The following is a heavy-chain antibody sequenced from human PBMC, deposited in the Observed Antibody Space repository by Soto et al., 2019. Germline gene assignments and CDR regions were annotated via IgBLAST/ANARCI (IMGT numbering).Heavy chain of an antibody. CDR1: GGTFSSYA. D-gene: IGHD5-12*01. CDR3: ATDSPHSGYDRYWFDP. Sequence: SVKVSCKASGGTFSSYAISWVRQAPGQGLEWMGGIIPIFGTANYAQKFQGRVTITADESTSAAYMELSSLRSEDTAVYYCATDSPHSGYDRYWFDPWGQGTLVTVYS. V-gene: IGHV1-69*13. CDR2: IIPIFGTA. J-gene: IGHJ5*02.